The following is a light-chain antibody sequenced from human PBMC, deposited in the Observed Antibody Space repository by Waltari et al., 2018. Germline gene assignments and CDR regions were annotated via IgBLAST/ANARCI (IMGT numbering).Light chain of an antibody. CDR3: SSYTSSSTLGV. Sequence: QSALTQPASVSGSPGQSITISCTGTSSDVGGYNYVSRYQQHPGKAPKLMIYDGINRPSGVANRFSGSKSGNTASLTISGLQAEDEADYYCSSYTSSSTLGVFGGGTKLTVL. J-gene: IGLJ2*01. CDR1: SSDVGGYNY. CDR2: DGI. V-gene: IGLV2-14*01.